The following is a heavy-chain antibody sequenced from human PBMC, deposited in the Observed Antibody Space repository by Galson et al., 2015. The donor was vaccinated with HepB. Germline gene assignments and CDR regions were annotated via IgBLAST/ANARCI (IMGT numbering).Heavy chain of an antibody. V-gene: IGHV1-18*04. J-gene: IGHJ6*02. Sequence: SVKVSCKASGYTSKSYGFSWVRQAPGQGLEYMGWISAYNGNTNYAQKFQGRVTMTTDTSTNTVYMELRSLRSDDTAVYICAINWNYEYHYYYGMDVWGQGTTVTVSS. CDR2: ISAYNGNT. CDR3: AINWNYEYHYYYGMDV. CDR1: GYTSKSYG. D-gene: IGHD1-7*01.